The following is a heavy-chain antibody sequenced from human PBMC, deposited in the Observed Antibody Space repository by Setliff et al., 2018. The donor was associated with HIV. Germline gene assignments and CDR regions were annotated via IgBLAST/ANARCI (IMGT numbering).Heavy chain of an antibody. CDR1: GGSISSSSYY. Sequence: SETLSLTCTVSGGSISSSSYYWGWVRQPPGKGLEWIGSMYYSGSTYYTPSLKSRITISLDTSKNQFSLRLSSVTAADTAVYYCARYSPRGYTLTGPYWGQGTLVTVSS. CDR3: ARYSPRGYTLTGPY. CDR2: MYYSGST. V-gene: IGHV4-39*07. D-gene: IGHD6-25*01. J-gene: IGHJ4*02.